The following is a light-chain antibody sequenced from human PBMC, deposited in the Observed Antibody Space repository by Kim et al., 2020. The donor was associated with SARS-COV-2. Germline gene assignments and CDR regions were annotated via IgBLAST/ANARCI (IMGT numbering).Light chain of an antibody. Sequence: EIVMTQTPLSSAVTLGQPASISCRSTQSLAYSDGNTYLSWFHQRPGQPPRLLIYKVSQRFSGVPDRFSGSGAGTDFTLEISRVEAEDVGIYYCMQGTQYPPFTFGQGTKLEI. CDR1: QSLAYSDGNTY. V-gene: IGKV2-24*01. J-gene: IGKJ2*01. CDR2: KVS. CDR3: MQGTQYPPFT.